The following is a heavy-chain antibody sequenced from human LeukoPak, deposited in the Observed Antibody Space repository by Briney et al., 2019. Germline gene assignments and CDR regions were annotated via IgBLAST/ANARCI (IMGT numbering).Heavy chain of an antibody. CDR3: AKGTTVTTAFGY. J-gene: IGHJ4*02. D-gene: IGHD4-17*01. CDR2: ISGSGGST. CDR1: GFTISSYA. Sequence: PGGSLRLSCAASGFTISSYAMSWVRQAPGKGLEWVSAISGSGGSTYYADSVKGRFTISRDNSKNTLYLQMNSLRAEDTAAYYCAKGTTVTTAFGYWGQGTLVTVSS. V-gene: IGHV3-23*01.